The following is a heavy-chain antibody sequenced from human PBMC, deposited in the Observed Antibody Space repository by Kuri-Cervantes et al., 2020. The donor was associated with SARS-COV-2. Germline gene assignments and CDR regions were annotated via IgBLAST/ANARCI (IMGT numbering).Heavy chain of an antibody. CDR2: IYYSGST. J-gene: IGHJ4*02. D-gene: IGHD2-15*01. CDR1: TFSSYA. Sequence: TFSSYAMSWVRQAPGKGLEWIGSIYYSGSTYYNPSLKSRVTISVDTSKNQFSLKLSSVTAADTAVYYCAIAWSTFDYWGQGTLVTVSS. V-gene: IGHV4-39*07. CDR3: AIAWSTFDY.